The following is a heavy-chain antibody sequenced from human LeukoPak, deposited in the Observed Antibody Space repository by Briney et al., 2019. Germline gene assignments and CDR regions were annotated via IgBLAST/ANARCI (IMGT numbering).Heavy chain of an antibody. CDR3: ARDPPAVSINTYA. V-gene: IGHV3-66*01. CDR2: ILSHGET. CDR1: GFTVGNNY. J-gene: IGHJ4*02. Sequence: PGGSLRLSCAASGFTVGNNYMNWVRHAPGKGLELVSLILSHGETSYADSVKGRFTISRDNSKNTLYLQMNGLRVEDTAVYYCARDPPAVSINTYAWGQGTLVTVSS. D-gene: IGHD2-8*01.